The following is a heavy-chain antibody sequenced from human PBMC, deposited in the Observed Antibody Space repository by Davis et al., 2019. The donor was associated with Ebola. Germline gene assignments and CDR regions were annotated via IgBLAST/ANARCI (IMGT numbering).Heavy chain of an antibody. Sequence: GGSLRLSCAASGFTFSSRGMHWVRQAPGKGLEWVALISDDGSNKYYADSVKGRFTISRDNSKNTVYLQMNSLRVEDTAVYYCAKGSVTIFGVAPDYYGMDVWGQGTMVTVSS. J-gene: IGHJ6*02. CDR3: AKGSVTIFGVAPDYYGMDV. CDR2: ISDDGSNK. CDR1: GFTFSSRG. V-gene: IGHV3-30*18. D-gene: IGHD3-3*01.